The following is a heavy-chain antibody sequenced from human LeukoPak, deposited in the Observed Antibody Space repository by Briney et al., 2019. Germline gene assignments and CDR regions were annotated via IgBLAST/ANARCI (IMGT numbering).Heavy chain of an antibody. V-gene: IGHV1-2*02. CDR2: ITPNIGAT. D-gene: IGHD6-13*01. J-gene: IGHJ6*03. CDR1: GYTFTGYY. CDR3: ARDSSRSWCSLYYYMDV. Sequence: GASVKVSCKASGYTFTGYYIRWVRQAPGQGLEWMGWITPNIGATNYAQKFQGRVTMTRDASISTAYMEMSRLRSDETAVYYCARDSSRSWCSLYYYMDVWGKGTTVTVSS.